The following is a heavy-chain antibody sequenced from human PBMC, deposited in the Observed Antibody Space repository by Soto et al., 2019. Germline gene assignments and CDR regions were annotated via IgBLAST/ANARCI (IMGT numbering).Heavy chain of an antibody. CDR3: ARGDRFNYIDY. CDR2: IYYSGST. D-gene: IGHD3-10*01. Sequence: SETLSLTCTVSGGSISSYDWSWIRQPPGKGLEWIGYIYYSGSTNYNPSLKSRVTISVDTSKNQFSLKLTSVTAADTAVYLCARGDRFNYIDYWGQGTLVTVSS. J-gene: IGHJ4*02. V-gene: IGHV4-59*01. CDR1: GGSISSYD.